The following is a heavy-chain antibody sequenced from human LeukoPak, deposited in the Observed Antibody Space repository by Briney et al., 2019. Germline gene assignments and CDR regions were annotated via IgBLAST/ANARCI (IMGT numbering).Heavy chain of an antibody. CDR2: ISYDGSNK. Sequence: PGRSLRLSCAASGFTFSSYGMHWVRQAPAKGLEWVAIISYDGSNKYYADSVKGRFTISRDNSKNTLYLQMNSLRAEDTAVYYCAAITTFDYWGQGTLVTVSS. D-gene: IGHD3-3*01. J-gene: IGHJ4*02. CDR3: AAITTFDY. V-gene: IGHV3-30*03. CDR1: GFTFSSYG.